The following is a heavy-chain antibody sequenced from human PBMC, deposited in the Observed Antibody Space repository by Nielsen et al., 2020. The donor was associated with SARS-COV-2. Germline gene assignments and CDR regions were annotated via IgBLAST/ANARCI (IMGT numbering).Heavy chain of an antibody. CDR3: ARIYSSSYIDY. CDR1: GFTFSSDW. J-gene: IGHJ4*02. Sequence: GESLKISCAASGFTFSSDWMSWLRQAPGKGLEWVANIKQDGSEKHYVDSVKGRFTVSRDNTKNSLYLQMNSLRAEDTAVYYCARIYSSSYIDYWGQGALVTVSS. D-gene: IGHD6-13*01. CDR2: IKQDGSEK. V-gene: IGHV3-7*01.